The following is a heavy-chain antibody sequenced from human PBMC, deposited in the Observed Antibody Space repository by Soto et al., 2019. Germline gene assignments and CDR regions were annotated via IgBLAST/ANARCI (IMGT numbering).Heavy chain of an antibody. CDR3: AKVGIAVAGRANYYYYGMDV. CDR2: ISGSGGST. Sequence: GGSLRLSCAASGFTFSSYAMSWVRQAPGKGLEWVSAISGSGGSTYYADSVKGRFTISRDNSKNTLCLQMNSLRAEDTAVYYCAKVGIAVAGRANYYYYGMDVWGQGTTVTVSS. J-gene: IGHJ6*02. V-gene: IGHV3-23*01. D-gene: IGHD6-19*01. CDR1: GFTFSSYA.